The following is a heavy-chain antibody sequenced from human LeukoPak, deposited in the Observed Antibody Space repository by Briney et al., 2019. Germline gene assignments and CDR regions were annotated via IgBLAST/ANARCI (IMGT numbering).Heavy chain of an antibody. Sequence: SENLSLTCTVSGGSISSYYWSWIRQPPGKGLEWIGYIYYSGSTNYNPSLKSRVTISVDTSKNQFSLKLSSVTASDTAVYYCARAGGYCSSTSCYANENNWFDPWGQGTLVTVSS. CDR2: IYYSGST. J-gene: IGHJ5*02. CDR3: ARAGGYCSSTSCYANENNWFDP. V-gene: IGHV4-59*01. D-gene: IGHD2-2*01. CDR1: GGSISSYY.